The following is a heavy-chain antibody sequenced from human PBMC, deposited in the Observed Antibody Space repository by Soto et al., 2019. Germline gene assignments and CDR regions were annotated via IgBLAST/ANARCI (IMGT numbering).Heavy chain of an antibody. Sequence: ASVKVSCKASGYTFTSYGIIWVRQAPGQGLEWMGWISAYNGNTNYAQKLQGRVTMTTDTSTSTAYMELRSLRSDDTAVYYCARIGGSGSYSPEERSYYYYGMDVWGQGTTVTVSS. V-gene: IGHV1-18*01. CDR1: GYTFTSYG. D-gene: IGHD3-10*01. CDR3: ARIGGSGSYSPEERSYYYYGMDV. J-gene: IGHJ6*02. CDR2: ISAYNGNT.